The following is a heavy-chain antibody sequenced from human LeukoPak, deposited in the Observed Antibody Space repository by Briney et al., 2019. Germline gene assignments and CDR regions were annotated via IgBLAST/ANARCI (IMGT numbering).Heavy chain of an antibody. CDR2: IIPIFGTA. CDR3: ASEKYYDFWSGYIYYYGMDV. D-gene: IGHD3-3*01. J-gene: IGHJ6*02. Sequence: SVKLSCTASGATFSTYVISWVRQAPGQRLGWMGGIIPIFGTANYAQKFQGRVTITADESTSTAYMELNSLRSEDTAVYYCASEKYYDFWSGYIYYYGMDVWGQGTTVTVS. V-gene: IGHV1-69*01. CDR1: GATFSTYV.